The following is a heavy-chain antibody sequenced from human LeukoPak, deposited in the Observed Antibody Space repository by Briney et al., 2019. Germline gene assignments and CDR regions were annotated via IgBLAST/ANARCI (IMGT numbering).Heavy chain of an antibody. CDR1: GFTFTDYY. J-gene: IGHJ4*02. CDR2: ISSSGSTI. Sequence: GGCLRLSCAASGFTFTDYYMSWIRQAPGKGLEWLSYISSSGSTIYYADSVKGRFTISRDNSKNTLYLQMNSLRAEDTAVYYCAKYSLEQLVLGPVDYWGQGTLVTVSS. CDR3: AKYSLEQLVLGPVDY. D-gene: IGHD6-6*01. V-gene: IGHV3-11*01.